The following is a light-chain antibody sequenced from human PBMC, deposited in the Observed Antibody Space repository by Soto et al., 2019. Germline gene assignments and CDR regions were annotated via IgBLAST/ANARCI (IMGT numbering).Light chain of an antibody. CDR3: SSFTRSNSYV. Sequence: QSALTQPASVSGSPGQSITISCTGTSSDVGAYNYVSWYQQHPGKVPKLMIYDVSKRPSGVSNRFSGSKSGNTASLTISGLQAEDEADYYCSSFTRSNSYVFGTGTKLTVL. CDR1: SSDVGAYNY. CDR2: DVS. V-gene: IGLV2-14*03. J-gene: IGLJ1*01.